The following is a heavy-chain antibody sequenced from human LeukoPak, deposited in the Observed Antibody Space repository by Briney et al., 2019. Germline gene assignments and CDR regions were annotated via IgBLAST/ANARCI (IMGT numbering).Heavy chain of an antibody. J-gene: IGHJ4*02. V-gene: IGHV4-61*05. Sequence: PSETLSLTCTVSGGSISSSSYYWGWIRQPPGKGLEWIGYIYYSGSTNYNPSLKSRVTISVGTSKNQFSLKLSSVTAADTAVYYCARGAKFGSYWGQGTLVTVSS. CDR3: ARGAKFGSY. CDR2: IYYSGST. D-gene: IGHD3-10*02. CDR1: GGSISSSSYY.